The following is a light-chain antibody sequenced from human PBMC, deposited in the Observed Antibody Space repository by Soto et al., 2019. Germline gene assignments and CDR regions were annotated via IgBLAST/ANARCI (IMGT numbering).Light chain of an antibody. CDR3: QQYGTSPPLT. CDR2: GAS. V-gene: IGKV3-20*01. J-gene: IGKJ4*01. Sequence: EIVLTQSPSTLSLSPGQGATLSCRASETVSSSFLNWYQQKPGQAPRLLLYGASSRAAGIPDRFSGSGSGTDFTLTISRLEPEDFAVYYCQQYGTSPPLTFGGGTKVDIK. CDR1: ETVSSSF.